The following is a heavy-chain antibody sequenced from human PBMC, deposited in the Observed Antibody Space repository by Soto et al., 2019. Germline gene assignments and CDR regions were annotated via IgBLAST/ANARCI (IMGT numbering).Heavy chain of an antibody. CDR2: ISAYNGNT. V-gene: IGHV1-18*04. Sequence: AAVKVSCKASGYTFTSYGISWVRQAPGQGLEWMGWISAYNGNTNYAQKLQGRVTMTTDTSTSTAYMELRSLRSDDTAVYYCARVRIVGATNNWFDPWGQGTLVTV. CDR1: GYTFTSYG. D-gene: IGHD1-26*01. CDR3: ARVRIVGATNNWFDP. J-gene: IGHJ5*02.